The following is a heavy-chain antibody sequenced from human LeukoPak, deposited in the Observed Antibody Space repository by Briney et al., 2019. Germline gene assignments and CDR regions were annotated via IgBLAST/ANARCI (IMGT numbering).Heavy chain of an antibody. V-gene: IGHV3-23*01. CDR1: GFTLSNFL. D-gene: IGHD3-10*01. CDR2: VSISGYST. Sequence: PGGSLRLSCAASGFTLSNFLMSWVRQAPGKELEWVSAVSISGYSTYYKDSVEGRFTVSRDNSKKTLFLEMNSLRVEDTAVYYCARGIRWFPDYFDYWGRGTLVTVSS. CDR3: ARGIRWFPDYFDY. J-gene: IGHJ4*02.